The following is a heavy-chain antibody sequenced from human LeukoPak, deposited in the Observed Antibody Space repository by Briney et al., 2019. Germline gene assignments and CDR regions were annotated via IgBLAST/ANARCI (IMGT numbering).Heavy chain of an antibody. CDR3: ARESRSSGWDYFDY. D-gene: IGHD6-19*01. Sequence: GGSLRLSCAASGFTFSSYEMNWVRHAPGKGLEWVSYISSSGSTIYYADSVKGRFTISRDNAKNSLYLQMNSLRAEDAAVYYCARESRSSGWDYFDYWGQGTPVTVSS. CDR1: GFTFSSYE. V-gene: IGHV3-48*03. CDR2: ISSSGSTI. J-gene: IGHJ4*02.